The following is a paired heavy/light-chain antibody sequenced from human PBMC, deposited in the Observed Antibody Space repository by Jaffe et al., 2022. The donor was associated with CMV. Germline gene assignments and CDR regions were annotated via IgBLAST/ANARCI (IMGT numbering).Heavy chain of an antibody. CDR3: VRGDDVGLSD. CDR2: MYDTGTA. J-gene: IGHJ4*02. V-gene: IGHV4-59*01. Sequence: QVQLQESGPGLVKPSETLSLTCTVSGSSLNIYYWTWIRQTPQKGLEWIGYMYDTGTAGYNPSLKSRVTISIDTSKNQFSLELRSVTAADTALYYCVRGDDVGLSDWGQGTLVTVSS. D-gene: IGHD2-15*01. CDR1: GSSLNIYY.
Light chain of an antibody. J-gene: IGKJ2*01. Sequence: DIVMTQSPDSLPVSLGERATINCRSSQSLFHSSNNKNYLAWFQQKPGQPPKLLIYWASTRASGVPDRFSGSGSGTDFTLTISSLQAEDVAVYYCQQYSYTLYFGQGTKLEIK. CDR3: QQYSYTLY. V-gene: IGKV4-1*01. CDR2: WAS. CDR1: QSLFHSSNNKNY.